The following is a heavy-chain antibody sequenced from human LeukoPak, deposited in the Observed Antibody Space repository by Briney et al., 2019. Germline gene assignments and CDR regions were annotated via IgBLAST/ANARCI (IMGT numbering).Heavy chain of an antibody. CDR3: AKSLYGGCDY. Sequence: PGGSLRLSCAASGFSFSTYAMSWVRQAPGKGLEWVSGVNGNGGSTSYADSVKGRFTIFRDNSKNTVYLQMNSVRVEDTAVYYCAKSLYGGCDYWGQGTVVTVSS. CDR2: VNGNGGST. V-gene: IGHV3-23*01. J-gene: IGHJ4*02. CDR1: GFSFSTYA. D-gene: IGHD3-16*02.